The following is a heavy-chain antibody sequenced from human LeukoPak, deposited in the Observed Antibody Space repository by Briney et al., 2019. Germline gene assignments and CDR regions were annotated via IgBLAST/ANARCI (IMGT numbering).Heavy chain of an antibody. CDR1: GFTFTTYG. CDR2: ISYDGSNK. Sequence: GGSLRLSCSASGFTFTTYGMNWVRQAPGKGLEWVAVISYDGSNKYYADSVKGRFTISRDNSKNTLYLQMNSLRAEDTAVYYCARGGPYYYDSSGPDYWGQGTLVTVSS. J-gene: IGHJ4*02. V-gene: IGHV3-30*03. D-gene: IGHD3-22*01. CDR3: ARGGPYYYDSSGPDY.